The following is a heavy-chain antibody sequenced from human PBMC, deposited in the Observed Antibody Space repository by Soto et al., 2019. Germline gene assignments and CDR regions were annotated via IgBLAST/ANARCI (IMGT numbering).Heavy chain of an antibody. CDR1: GFTFSSYG. J-gene: IGHJ6*02. CDR3: AKSMRPYYYYYYGMDV. D-gene: IGHD3-22*01. Sequence: QVQLVESGGGVVQPGRSLRLSCAAPGFTFSSYGMHWVRQAPGKGLEWVAVISYDGSNKYYADSVKGRFTISRDNSKNTLYLQMNSLRAEDTAVYYCAKSMRPYYYYYYGMDVWGQGTTVTVSS. CDR2: ISYDGSNK. V-gene: IGHV3-30*18.